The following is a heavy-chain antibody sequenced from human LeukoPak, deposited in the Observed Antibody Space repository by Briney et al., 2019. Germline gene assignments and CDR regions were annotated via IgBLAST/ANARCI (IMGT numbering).Heavy chain of an antibody. CDR1: GGTFSSYA. D-gene: IGHD2-2*01. Sequence: GASVKVSCKASGGTFSSYAISWVRQAPGQGLEWMGGIIPIFGTANYAQKLQGRVTITADEPTSTAYMELSSLRSEDTAVYYCARDNGIDCSSTSCYAHWFDPWGQGTLVTVSS. V-gene: IGHV1-69*13. J-gene: IGHJ5*02. CDR2: IIPIFGTA. CDR3: ARDNGIDCSSTSCYAHWFDP.